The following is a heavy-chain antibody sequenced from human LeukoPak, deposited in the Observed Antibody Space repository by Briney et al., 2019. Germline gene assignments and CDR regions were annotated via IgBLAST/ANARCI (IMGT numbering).Heavy chain of an antibody. CDR2: IYFSGST. V-gene: IGHV4-59*01. CDR3: ASSSPRDFRSGYRHFDY. D-gene: IGHD3-3*01. Sequence: SETLSLTCTVSGDSISSYYWSWIRQPPGKGLEWIGYIYFSGSTNYNPSLKSRVTISIDTSKNQFSLKLSSVTAADTAVYYCASSSPRDFRSGYRHFDYWGQGTLVTVSS. J-gene: IGHJ4*02. CDR1: GDSISSYY.